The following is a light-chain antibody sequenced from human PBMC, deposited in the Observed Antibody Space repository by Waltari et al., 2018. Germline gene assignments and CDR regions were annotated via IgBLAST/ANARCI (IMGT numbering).Light chain of an antibody. V-gene: IGLV1-40*01. J-gene: IGLJ3*02. CDR2: GNS. Sequence: QSVLTQPPSVSGAPGKRVTISCTGNSSNNGAVSAVHWYQQLPGTAPKLLIYGNSNRPSGVPDRFSGSKSGTSASLAITGLQAEDEADYYCQSYDSSLSGSVFGGGTKLTVL. CDR3: QSYDSSLSGSV. CDR1: SSNNGAVSA.